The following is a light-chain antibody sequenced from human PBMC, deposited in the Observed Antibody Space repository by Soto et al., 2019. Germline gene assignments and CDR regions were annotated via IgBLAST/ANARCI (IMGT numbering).Light chain of an antibody. Sequence: ASVGDRVTITCRASQDIGDDLAWYQQRPGKGPKLLIYETSTLHDGVPSRFSGSGSGTYFTLTISGLQPEDFATYYCQQANSFPITFGEGTRLEI. CDR2: ETS. V-gene: IGKV1-6*01. J-gene: IGKJ5*01. CDR3: QQANSFPIT. CDR1: QDIGDD.